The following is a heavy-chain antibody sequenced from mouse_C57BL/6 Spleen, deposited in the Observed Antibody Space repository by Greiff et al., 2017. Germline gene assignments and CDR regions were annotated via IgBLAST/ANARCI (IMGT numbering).Heavy chain of an antibody. V-gene: IGHV2-6-1*01. J-gene: IGHJ4*01. D-gene: IGHD1-1*01. Sequence: QVQLKESGPGLVAPSQSLSITCTVSGFSLTSYGVHWVRQPPGKGLEWLVVIWSDGSTTYNSALKSRLSISKDNSKSQVFLKMNSLQTDDTAMYYWARQRVYYYGSSYGAGAMDYWGQGTSVTVSS. CDR3: ARQRVYYYGSSYGAGAMDY. CDR2: IWSDGST. CDR1: GFSLTSYG.